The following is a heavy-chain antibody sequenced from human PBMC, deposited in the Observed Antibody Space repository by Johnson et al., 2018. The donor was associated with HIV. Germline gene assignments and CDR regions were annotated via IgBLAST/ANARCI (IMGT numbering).Heavy chain of an antibody. CDR1: GFTFSSYD. J-gene: IGHJ3*02. CDR2: IGTAGDT. D-gene: IGHD3-3*01. Sequence: VQLLESGGGLVQPGGSLRLSCAASGFTFSSYDMHWVRQATGKGLEWVSAIGTAGDTYYPGSVKGRFTISRENAKNSLYLQMNSLRAGDTAVYYCARARPKRNYDFWSGYYRLDHDAFDIWGQGTMVTVSS. CDR3: ARARPKRNYDFWSGYYRLDHDAFDI. V-gene: IGHV3-13*01.